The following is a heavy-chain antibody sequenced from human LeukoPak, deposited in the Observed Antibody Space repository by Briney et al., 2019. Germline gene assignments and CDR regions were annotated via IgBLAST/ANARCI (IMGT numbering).Heavy chain of an antibody. Sequence: PGGSLRLSCAASGFTFSSYAMSWVRQAPGKGLEWVSAISGSGGSTYYADSVKGRFTISRDNSKNTLFLQMNSLRAEDTALYYCAKVCHPDYYGSGSYAAVDCWGQGTLVTVSS. D-gene: IGHD3-10*01. V-gene: IGHV3-23*01. CDR2: ISGSGGST. CDR3: AKVCHPDYYGSGSYAAVDC. CDR1: GFTFSSYA. J-gene: IGHJ4*02.